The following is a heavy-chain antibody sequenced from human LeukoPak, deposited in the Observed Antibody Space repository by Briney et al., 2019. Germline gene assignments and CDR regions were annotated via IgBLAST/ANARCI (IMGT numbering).Heavy chain of an antibody. CDR1: GFTFSSFS. CDR2: ISSSSYI. Sequence: TGGSLRLSCAASGFTFSSFSMNWVRQAPGKGLEWVSAISSSSYIYYADSVKGRFTISRDNSKNTLYLQMNSLRAEDTAVYYCARRAGAYSHPYDYWGQGTLVTVSS. J-gene: IGHJ4*02. D-gene: IGHD4/OR15-4a*01. CDR3: ARRAGAYSHPYDY. V-gene: IGHV3-21*04.